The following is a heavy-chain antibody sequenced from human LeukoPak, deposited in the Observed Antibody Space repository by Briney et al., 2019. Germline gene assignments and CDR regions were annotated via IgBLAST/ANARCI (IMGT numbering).Heavy chain of an antibody. J-gene: IGHJ4*02. D-gene: IGHD1-7*01. CDR2: ISPSGGST. Sequence: ASVKVSCKAFGYTFTSNYMHWVRQAPGQGPEWMGVISPSGGSTTYAQKFQGRVTLTRDMSTSTDYLELSSLRSEDTAVYYCARATSGSGELPFLVYWGQGTLVTVSS. CDR1: GYTFTSNY. CDR3: ARATSGSGELPFLVY. V-gene: IGHV1-46*01.